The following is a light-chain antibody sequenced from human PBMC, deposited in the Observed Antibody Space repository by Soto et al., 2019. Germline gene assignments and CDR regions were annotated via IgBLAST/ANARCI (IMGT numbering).Light chain of an antibody. Sequence: QSVLTQPPSVSGAPGQRVTISCTGSSSNIGAGYDVHWYQQVPGTAPKLLIYGNINRPSGVPDRFSGSKSGTSASLAITGLQADDAADYSCQSYDSSLTVVFGGGTKLTVL. CDR1: SSNIGAGYD. CDR2: GNI. V-gene: IGLV1-40*01. CDR3: QSYDSSLTVV. J-gene: IGLJ2*01.